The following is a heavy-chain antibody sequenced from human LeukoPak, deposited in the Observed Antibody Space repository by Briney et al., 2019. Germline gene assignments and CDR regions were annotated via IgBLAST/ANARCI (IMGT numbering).Heavy chain of an antibody. CDR3: TRDMGLLTYYYGSGSYY. D-gene: IGHD3-10*01. V-gene: IGHV3-49*04. Sequence: GGSMRLSCTASGFTFGDYAMSWVRQAPGKGLEWVGFIRSKAYGGTTEYAASVKGRFTISRDDSKSIAYLQMNSLKTEETAVYYCTRDMGLLTYYYGSGSYYWGQGTLVTVSS. J-gene: IGHJ4*02. CDR1: GFTFGDYA. CDR2: IRSKAYGGTT.